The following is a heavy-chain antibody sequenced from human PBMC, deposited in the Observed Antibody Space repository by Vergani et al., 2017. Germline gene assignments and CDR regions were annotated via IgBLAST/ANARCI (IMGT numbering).Heavy chain of an antibody. CDR3: TRHWAVVAANNWFDR. Sequence: QVQLEESGPGLVKPSETLSLTCTVSGGSFNTYYWSWIRQSPGKGLEWTGYIYSTGSTNYNPSLNSRVTMSVDTSKNKFSLKLSSVTAADTAVYYCTRHWAVVAANNWFDRWGQGTLVTVSS. V-gene: IGHV4-59*08. CDR2: IYSTGST. CDR1: GGSFNTYY. J-gene: IGHJ5*02. D-gene: IGHD2-15*01.